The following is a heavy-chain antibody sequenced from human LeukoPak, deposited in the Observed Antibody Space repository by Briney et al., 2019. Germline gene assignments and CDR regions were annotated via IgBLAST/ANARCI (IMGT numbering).Heavy chain of an antibody. CDR2: ISSSSSYI. Sequence: GGSLRLSCAASGFTFSSYSMNWVRQAPGKGLEWVSSISSSSSYIYYADSVKGRFTISRDNAKNSLYLQMNSQRAEDTAVYYCARTDYGGNSLGVDYWGQGTLVTVSS. CDR1: GFTFSSYS. CDR3: ARTDYGGNSLGVDY. J-gene: IGHJ4*02. V-gene: IGHV3-21*01. D-gene: IGHD4-23*01.